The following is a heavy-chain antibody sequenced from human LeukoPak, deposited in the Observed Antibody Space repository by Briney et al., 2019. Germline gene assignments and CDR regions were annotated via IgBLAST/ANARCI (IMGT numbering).Heavy chain of an antibody. CDR2: IFHTGHT. V-gene: IGHV4-30-2*01. CDR1: GGSISSGGYS. J-gene: IGHJ4*02. CDR3: ARGFYGSGSQFDY. D-gene: IGHD3-10*01. Sequence: SQTLSLTCAVSGGSISSGGYSWRWLRQPPGKGLEWIVYIFHTGHTSYNPSLKSRVTISVDMSKNQLSLKLSSVTAADTAVYYCARGFYGSGSQFDYWGQGTLVTVSS.